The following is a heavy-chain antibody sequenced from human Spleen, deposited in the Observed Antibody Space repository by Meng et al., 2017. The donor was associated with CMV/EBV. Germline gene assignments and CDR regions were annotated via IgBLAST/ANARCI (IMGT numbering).Heavy chain of an antibody. CDR1: GFTFDDYA. J-gene: IGHJ4*01. CDR3: ARDMTLMLPSGSGFDY. CDR2: LSWNGVTK. Sequence: SLKIPCAASGFTFDDYAMHWVRQVPGKGPEWVSGLSWNGVTKGYADSVKGRFTISRDNAKNSLHLQMNSLRPDDTAFYFCARDMTLMLPSGSGFDYWGHGTLVTVSS. V-gene: IGHV3-9*01. D-gene: IGHD3-10*01.